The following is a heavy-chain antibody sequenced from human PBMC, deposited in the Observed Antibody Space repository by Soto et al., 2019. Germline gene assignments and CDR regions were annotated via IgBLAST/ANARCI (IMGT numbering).Heavy chain of an antibody. D-gene: IGHD5-18*01. CDR3: AKDLTPIQLWPSSFDF. CDR2: ISPPGGTT. J-gene: IGHJ4*02. V-gene: IGHV3-23*01. Sequence: PGGSLRLSCVASGFTFSRFAMSWVRQAPGKGLEWVSTISPPGGTTFYADSARGRFTISRDNSKNTLYLELNSLRAEDTAIYYCAKDLTPIQLWPSSFDFWGQGTLVTV. CDR1: GFTFSRFA.